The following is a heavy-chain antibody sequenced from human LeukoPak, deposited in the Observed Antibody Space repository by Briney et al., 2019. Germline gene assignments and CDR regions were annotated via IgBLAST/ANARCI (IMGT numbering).Heavy chain of an antibody. CDR1: GGSISSYY. Sequence: SETLSLTCTVSGGSISSYYWSWIRQPPGKGLEWIGYIYYSGGTNYNPSLKSRVTISVDTSKNQFSLKLSSVTAADTAVYYCAGQVVMAGDWFDPWGQGTLVTVSS. D-gene: IGHD4-23*01. J-gene: IGHJ5*02. CDR2: IYYSGGT. V-gene: IGHV4-59*01. CDR3: AGQVVMAGDWFDP.